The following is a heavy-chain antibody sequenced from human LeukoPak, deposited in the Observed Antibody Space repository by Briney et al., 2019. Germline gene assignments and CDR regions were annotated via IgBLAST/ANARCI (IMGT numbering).Heavy chain of an antibody. CDR2: MNPNSGNT. V-gene: IGHV1-8*01. J-gene: IGHJ6*03. Sequence: GASVKVSCKASGYTFTSYDINWVRQATGQGLEWMGWMNPNSGNTGYAQKLQGRVTMTRNTSISTAYMELSSLRSEDTAVYYCARGTSEYGSGSYYKLGRYYYYYMDVWGKGTTVTISS. CDR3: ARGTSEYGSGSYYKLGRYYYYYMDV. D-gene: IGHD3-10*01. CDR1: GYTFTSYD.